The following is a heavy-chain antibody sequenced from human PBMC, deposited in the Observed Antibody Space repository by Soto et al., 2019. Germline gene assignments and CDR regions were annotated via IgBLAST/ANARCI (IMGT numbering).Heavy chain of an antibody. CDR3: ARSNPDSGSYYFGLDY. J-gene: IGHJ4*02. Sequence: GASVKVSCKASGYTFTRYGISWVRQAPGQGLEWMGWISGYNGGTNYAQKFQGWVTMARDTSMGTAYMELSRLRSDDTAVYYCARSNPDSGSYYFGLDYWGQGTLVTVSS. CDR1: GYTFTRYG. D-gene: IGHD1-26*01. CDR2: ISGYNGGT. V-gene: IGHV1-18*01.